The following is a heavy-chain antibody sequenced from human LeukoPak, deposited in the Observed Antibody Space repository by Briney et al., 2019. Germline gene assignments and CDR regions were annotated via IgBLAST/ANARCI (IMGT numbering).Heavy chain of an antibody. Sequence: GRSLRLSCAASGFTFSDYGMHWVRQAPGKGLEWVALISYDGGNKFYADSVRDRFTISRDNSKNTLFLQTNSLRIEDTAVYYCAKVFEVRGARRPKDYWGQGTLVIVSS. CDR1: GFTFSDYG. J-gene: IGHJ4*02. V-gene: IGHV3-30*18. CDR2: ISYDGGNK. D-gene: IGHD3-10*01. CDR3: AKVFEVRGARRPKDY.